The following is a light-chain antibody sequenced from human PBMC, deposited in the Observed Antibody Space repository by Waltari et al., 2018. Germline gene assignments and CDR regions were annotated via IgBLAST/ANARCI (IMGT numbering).Light chain of an antibody. CDR3: QQYYSTPYT. J-gene: IGKJ2*01. CDR2: AAS. Sequence: DIQLTQSPSSLSVSVGDRVTITCRASQGISNSLAWYQQKPGKAPKLLLYAASRLESGVPSRFSGSGSGTDYTLTISSLQPEDFATYYCQQYYSTPYTFGQGTKLEIK. CDR1: QGISNS. V-gene: IGKV1-NL1*01.